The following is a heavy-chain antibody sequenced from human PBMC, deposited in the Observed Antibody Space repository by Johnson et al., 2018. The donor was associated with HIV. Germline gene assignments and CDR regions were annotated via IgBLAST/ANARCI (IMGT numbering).Heavy chain of an antibody. V-gene: IGHV3-7*04. D-gene: IGHD6-13*01. CDR3: TGGWYNLSAFDI. Sequence: VQLVESGGGLVQPGGSLRLSCVVSGFTFSRYWMSWVRQAPGKGLEWVANIKQDGSEKYYVDSVKGRFTISRDNAKNSLYLQMSSLRAEDTAVYYCTGGWYNLSAFDIWGQGTMVTVSS. CDR2: IKQDGSEK. CDR1: GFTFSRYW. J-gene: IGHJ3*02.